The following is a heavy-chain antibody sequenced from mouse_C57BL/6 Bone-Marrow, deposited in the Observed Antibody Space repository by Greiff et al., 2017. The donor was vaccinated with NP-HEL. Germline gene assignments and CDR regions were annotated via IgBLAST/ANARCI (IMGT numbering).Heavy chain of an antibody. CDR1: GFSLTSYG. D-gene: IGHD2-4*01. J-gene: IGHJ3*01. CDR2: IWSGGST. CDR3: ARKDDYAFAY. V-gene: IGHV2-2*01. Sequence: VQLQQSGPGLVQPSQSLSITCTVSGFSLTSYGVHWVRQSPGKGLEWLGVIWSGGSTDSNAAFISRLSISKDNSKSQVFFKMNSLQADDTAIYYCARKDDYAFAYWGQGTLVTVSA.